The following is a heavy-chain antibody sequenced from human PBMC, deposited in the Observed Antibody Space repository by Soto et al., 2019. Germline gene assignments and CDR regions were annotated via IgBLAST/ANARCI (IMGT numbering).Heavy chain of an antibody. Sequence: SETLSLTCTASGGSISSGSYYWSWIRQHPGKGLEWIGYIYSTESTNYNPSLKSRLSISVDMSASQFSLKLSSVTVADTAVYYCARSDSSGKTRYYFDHWGQGTLVTVSS. V-gene: IGHV4-31*03. J-gene: IGHJ4*02. CDR1: GGSISSGSYY. CDR3: ARSDSSGKTRYYFDH. CDR2: IYSTEST. D-gene: IGHD3-22*01.